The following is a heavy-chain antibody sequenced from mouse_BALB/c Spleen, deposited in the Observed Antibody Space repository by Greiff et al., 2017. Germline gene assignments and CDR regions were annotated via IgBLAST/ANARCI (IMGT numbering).Heavy chain of an antibody. CDR1: GFSLTSYG. J-gene: IGHJ2*01. CDR3: ARKLYCGLDY. Sequence: VQLQQSGPGLVQPSQSLSITCTVSGFSLTSYGVHWVRQSPGKGLEWLGVIWSGGSTDYNAAFISRLSISKDNSKSQVFFKMNSLQANDTAIYYCARKLYCGLDYWGQGTTLTVSA. V-gene: IGHV2-2*02. D-gene: IGHD2-1*01. CDR2: IWSGGST.